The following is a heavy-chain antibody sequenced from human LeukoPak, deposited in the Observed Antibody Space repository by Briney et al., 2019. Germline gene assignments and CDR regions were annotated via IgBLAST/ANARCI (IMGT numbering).Heavy chain of an antibody. D-gene: IGHD6-13*01. CDR1: GGSISSYY. Sequence: SETLSLTCTVSGGSISSYYWSWIRQPPGKGLEWIGYIYYSGSTYYNPSLKSRVTISVDTSKNQFSLKLSSVTAADTAVYYCARGTAAAGTLDYWGQGTLVTVSS. J-gene: IGHJ4*02. V-gene: IGHV4-30-4*08. CDR2: IYYSGST. CDR3: ARGTAAAGTLDY.